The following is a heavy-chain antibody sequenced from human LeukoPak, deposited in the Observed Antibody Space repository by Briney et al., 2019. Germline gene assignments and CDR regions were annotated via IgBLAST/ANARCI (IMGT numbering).Heavy chain of an antibody. CDR1: GFTFNNAW. CDR3: TTAHGYCSGGSCRQTYYFDY. Sequence: PGGSIRLSCAASGFTFNNAWMSWVRQAPGKGLEWVGRVQSKTDGGTTDYAAPVKGRFTISKDDSKNTLYLQMTSLKTEDTAVYYCTTAHGYCSGGSCRQTYYFDYWGQGTLVTVSS. J-gene: IGHJ4*02. V-gene: IGHV3-15*01. CDR2: VQSKTDGGTT. D-gene: IGHD2-15*01.